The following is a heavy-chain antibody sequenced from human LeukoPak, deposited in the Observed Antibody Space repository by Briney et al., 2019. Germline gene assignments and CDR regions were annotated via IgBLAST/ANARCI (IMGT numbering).Heavy chain of an antibody. Sequence: GGSLRLSCAASGFIFSNYWMYWVRQAPGKGLEWVANIKQDGSQKYYVDSVKGRFTISRDNAKNSLYLQLNSLRVEDTAVYYCARDADGGYGFAYWGQGTLVTVSS. V-gene: IGHV3-7*01. CDR2: IKQDGSQK. CDR1: GFIFSNYW. D-gene: IGHD5-12*01. CDR3: ARDADGGYGFAY. J-gene: IGHJ4*02.